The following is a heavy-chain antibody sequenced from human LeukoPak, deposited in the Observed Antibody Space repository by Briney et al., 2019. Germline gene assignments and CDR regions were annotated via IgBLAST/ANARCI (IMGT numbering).Heavy chain of an antibody. V-gene: IGHV4-34*01. CDR3: ARKGVPLYYYDSSGYSFDY. J-gene: IGHJ4*02. CDR2: INHSGST. CDR1: GGSISSYY. Sequence: PSETPSLTCTVSGGSISSYYWSWIRQPPGKGLEWIGEINHSGSTNYNPSLKSRVTISVDTSKNQFSLKLSSVTAADTAVYYCARKGVPLYYYDSSGYSFDYWGQGTLVTVSS. D-gene: IGHD3-22*01.